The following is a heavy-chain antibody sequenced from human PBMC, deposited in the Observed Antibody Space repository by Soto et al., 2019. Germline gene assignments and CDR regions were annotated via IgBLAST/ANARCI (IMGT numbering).Heavy chain of an antibody. J-gene: IGHJ5*02. D-gene: IGHD3-10*01. CDR2: INTYNGNT. Sequence: ASVKVSGKASGYTFTNYGISWVRQAPGQGLEWMGWINTYNGNTNHAQKLQGRVTMTTDTSTSTAYMELRSLRSDDTAVYYCARGAGSGTYYTPSNWFDRWGQGALVTVSS. V-gene: IGHV1-18*01. CDR1: GYTFTNYG. CDR3: ARGAGSGTYYTPSNWFDR.